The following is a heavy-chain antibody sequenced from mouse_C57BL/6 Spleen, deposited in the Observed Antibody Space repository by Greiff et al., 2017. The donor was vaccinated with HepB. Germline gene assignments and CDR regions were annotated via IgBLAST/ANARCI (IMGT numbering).Heavy chain of an antibody. V-gene: IGHV1-39*01. J-gene: IGHJ2*01. CDR3: ARSPFYDGYSFFDY. D-gene: IGHD2-3*01. CDR1: GYSFTDYN. CDR2: INPNYGTT. Sequence: EVKLVESGPELVKPGASVKISCKASGYSFTDYNMNWVKQSNGKSLEWIGVINPNYGTTSYNQKFKGKATLTVDQSSSTAYMQLNSLTSEDSAVYYCARSPFYDGYSFFDYWGQGTTLTVSS.